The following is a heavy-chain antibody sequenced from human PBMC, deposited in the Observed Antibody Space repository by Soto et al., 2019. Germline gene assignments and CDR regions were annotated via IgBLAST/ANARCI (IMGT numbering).Heavy chain of an antibody. CDR2: IYPGDSDT. D-gene: IGHD3-22*01. Sequence: PGESLKISCKGSGYSFTSYWIGWVRQMPGKGLEWMGIIYPGDSDTRYSPSFQGQVTISADKSISTAYLQWSSLKASDTAMYYCARTRDYYDSSGYPYFDYWGQGTLVTVSS. J-gene: IGHJ4*02. CDR3: ARTRDYYDSSGYPYFDY. V-gene: IGHV5-51*01. CDR1: GYSFTSYW.